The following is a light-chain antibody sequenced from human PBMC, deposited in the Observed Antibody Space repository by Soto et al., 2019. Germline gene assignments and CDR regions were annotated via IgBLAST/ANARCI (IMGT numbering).Light chain of an antibody. J-gene: IGLJ1*01. CDR2: AVS. V-gene: IGLV2-14*03. CDR1: SSDIGSYDH. CDR3: ISYTDRQSYL. Sequence: QSALTQPASVSGSPGQSITISCSGTSSDIGSYDHVAWYQQFPGKSPKLIIYAVSDRPSGVSDRFSGSKSGISASLTISGLQTEDGADYYCISYTDRQSYLFGTGTKVTVL.